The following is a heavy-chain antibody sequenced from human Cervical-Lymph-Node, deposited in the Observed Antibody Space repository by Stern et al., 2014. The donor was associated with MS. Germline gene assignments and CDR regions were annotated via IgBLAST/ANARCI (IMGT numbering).Heavy chain of an antibody. V-gene: IGHV3-23*04. Sequence: EVQLVQTGGSLEQPGGPLRLSCAASGISFSRYALGSARQAPGTQLQRVSVMSGSDGSTFYADSVKGRFTISRDNSKNTLFLQMNSLRAEDTAVYYCAKVYGSGPFDYWGQGTLVTVSS. CDR2: MSGSDGST. D-gene: IGHD6-19*01. CDR1: GISFSRYA. J-gene: IGHJ4*02. CDR3: AKVYGSGPFDY.